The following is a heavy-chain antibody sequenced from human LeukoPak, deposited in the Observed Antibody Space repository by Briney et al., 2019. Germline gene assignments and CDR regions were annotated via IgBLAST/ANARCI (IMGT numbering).Heavy chain of an antibody. Sequence: GASVNVSCKASGYTFTAYYMHWVPQAPGQGLEWMGWIHPNSGGTNYEQKIQGRVTMTRDTSIRTAYMELSRLRSDDTAVYYCARTGGSSGWYVEDWFDPWGQGTLVTVSS. V-gene: IGHV1-2*02. CDR2: IHPNSGGT. CDR1: GYTFTAYY. CDR3: ARTGGSSGWYVEDWFDP. D-gene: IGHD6-19*01. J-gene: IGHJ5*02.